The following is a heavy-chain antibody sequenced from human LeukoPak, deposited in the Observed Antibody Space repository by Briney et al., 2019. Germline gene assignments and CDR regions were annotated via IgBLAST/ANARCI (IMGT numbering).Heavy chain of an antibody. Sequence: SVKVSCKASGGTFSSYAISWVRRAPGQGLEWMGRIIPILGIANYAQKFQGRVTITADKSTSTAYMELGSLRSEDTAVYYCATGYCSSTSCQLYYYYGMDVWGQGTTVTVSS. J-gene: IGHJ6*02. D-gene: IGHD2-2*01. CDR3: ATGYCSSTSCQLYYYYGMDV. CDR2: IIPILGIA. CDR1: GGTFSSYA. V-gene: IGHV1-69*04.